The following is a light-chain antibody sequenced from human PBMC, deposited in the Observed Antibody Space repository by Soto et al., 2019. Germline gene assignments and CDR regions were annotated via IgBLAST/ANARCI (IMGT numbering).Light chain of an antibody. V-gene: IGKV3-15*01. CDR2: RAS. Sequence: EVVMTQSPATLSASPGERVTLSCGASQSISSNLAWYQQKPGQAPRLLIYRASIRATGISARFSGGESGTEFTLTISSLESEDFAVYYCQQYNWWPGMFGQGTRVEI. CDR3: QQYNWWPGM. CDR1: QSISSN. J-gene: IGKJ1*01.